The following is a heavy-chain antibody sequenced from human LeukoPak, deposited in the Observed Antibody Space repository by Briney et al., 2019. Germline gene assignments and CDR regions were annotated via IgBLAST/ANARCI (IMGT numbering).Heavy chain of an antibody. D-gene: IGHD3-9*01. CDR3: ARDYDRPPFYYSYYYMDV. J-gene: IGHJ6*03. CDR1: GFTFSSYE. CDR2: ISSSGSTI. Sequence: GGSLRLSCAASGFTFSSYEMNWVRQAPGKGLEWVSYISSSGSTIYYADSVKGRFTISRDNAKNSLYLQMNSLRAEDTAVYYCARDYDRPPFYYSYYYMDVWGKGTTVTVSS. V-gene: IGHV3-48*03.